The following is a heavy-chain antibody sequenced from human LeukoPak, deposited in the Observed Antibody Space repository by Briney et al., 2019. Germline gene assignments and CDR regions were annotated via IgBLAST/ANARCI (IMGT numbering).Heavy chain of an antibody. Sequence: GGSLRLSCEGSGFTFGNYWMGWVRQAPGKGLEWVSIIYSGGSAYYADSLKDRFTISRDNSENTVYLQINSLRVEDTAVYYCARLKVVPAAIGDAFDIWGQGTMATVSS. D-gene: IGHD2-2*01. J-gene: IGHJ3*02. V-gene: IGHV3-66*01. CDR1: GFTFGNYW. CDR2: IYSGGSA. CDR3: ARLKVVPAAIGDAFDI.